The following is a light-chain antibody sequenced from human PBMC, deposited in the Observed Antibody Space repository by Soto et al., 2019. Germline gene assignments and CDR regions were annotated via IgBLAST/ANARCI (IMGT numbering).Light chain of an antibody. CDR2: GAS. CDR3: QQYGSSRVT. CDR1: QSVSSSY. J-gene: IGKJ3*01. V-gene: IGKV3-20*01. Sequence: IVLTQPPGTLSLSPGERATLSCRASQSVSSSYLAWYQQKPGQAPRLLIYGASSRATGIPDRFSGSGSGTDFTLTISRLEPEDFAVYYCQQYGSSRVTFGPGTKVDIK.